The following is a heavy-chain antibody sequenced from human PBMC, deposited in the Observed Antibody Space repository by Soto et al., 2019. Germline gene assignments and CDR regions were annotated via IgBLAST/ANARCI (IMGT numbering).Heavy chain of an antibody. D-gene: IGHD3-22*01. CDR2: ISHDGSNK. CDR3: ARSYDSSGYYHLDY. V-gene: IGHV3-30-3*01. Sequence: GGSLRLSCAASGFTFSSYAMHWVRQAPGKGLEWVAVISHDGSNKYYADSVKGRSTISRDNSKNTLYLEMNSLRAEDTAVYYCARSYDSSGYYHLDYWGQGTLVTVSS. J-gene: IGHJ4*02. CDR1: GFTFSSYA.